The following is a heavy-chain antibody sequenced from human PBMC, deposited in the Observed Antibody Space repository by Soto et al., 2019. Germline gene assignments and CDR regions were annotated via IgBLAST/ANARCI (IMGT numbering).Heavy chain of an antibody. V-gene: IGHV4-39*01. CDR3: ARPLLGATILSGFDS. J-gene: IGHJ4*02. CDR1: GGSISSSTYY. CDR2: IYYSGSA. Sequence: QLQMQESGPGLVQPSETLSLTCTVSGGSISSSTYYWGWIRQPPGKVLEWIGSIYYSGSAYYNPALKSRVTIYVDTSKNPSALKLSSVTAADTAVYFCARPLLGATILSGFDSWGQGILVTVSS. D-gene: IGHD5-12*01.